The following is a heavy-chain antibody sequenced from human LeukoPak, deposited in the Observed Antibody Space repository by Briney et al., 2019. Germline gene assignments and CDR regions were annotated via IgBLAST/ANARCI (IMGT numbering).Heavy chain of an antibody. J-gene: IGHJ4*02. D-gene: IGHD3-22*01. Sequence: GGSLRFSCAASGFTFSDYSMNWVRQAPGKGLEWVASVNTVSSYIYYADSMRGRFTISRDNAKNSLFLQMNSLRAEDTAVYYCARLRRNSDRSDFFYYYDHWGQGTLVTVSS. CDR3: ARLRRNSDRSDFFYYYDH. V-gene: IGHV3-21*01. CDR1: GFTFSDYS. CDR2: VNTVSSYI.